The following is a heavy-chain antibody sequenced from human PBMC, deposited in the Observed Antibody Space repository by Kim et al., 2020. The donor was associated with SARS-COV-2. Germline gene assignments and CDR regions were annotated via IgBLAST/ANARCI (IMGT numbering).Heavy chain of an antibody. J-gene: IGHJ6*02. D-gene: IGHD6-13*01. CDR1: GFTFSDYY. CDR3: ARDSIRGSSWYENYYGMDV. V-gene: IGHV3-11*06. Sequence: GGSLRLSCAASGFTFSDYYMSWIRQAPGKGLEWVSYISSSSSYTNYADSVKGRFTISRDNAKNSLYLQMNSLRAEDTAVYYCARDSIRGSSWYENYYGMDVWGQGTTVTVSS. CDR2: ISSSSSYT.